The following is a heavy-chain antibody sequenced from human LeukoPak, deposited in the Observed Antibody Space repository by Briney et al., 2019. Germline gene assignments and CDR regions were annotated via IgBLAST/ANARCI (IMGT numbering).Heavy chain of an antibody. CDR1: GFTFSRYW. Sequence: GGSLRLSCAASGFTFSRYWMHWVRQAPGKGLMWVSRISPDGSTTLYADSVKGRFTISRDNAKNTLYLQMNSLGAEDTAVYYCARAALSAFDIWGQGTMDTVSS. CDR2: ISPDGSTT. CDR3: ARAALSAFDI. D-gene: IGHD6-13*01. J-gene: IGHJ3*02. V-gene: IGHV3-74*03.